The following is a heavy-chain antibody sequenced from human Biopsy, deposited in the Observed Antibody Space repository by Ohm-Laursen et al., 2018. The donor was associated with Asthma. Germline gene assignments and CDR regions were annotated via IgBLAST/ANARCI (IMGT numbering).Heavy chain of an antibody. CDR2: INPNNGDT. CDR3: ARDRGYCSGGTCPSWFDP. J-gene: IGHJ5*02. Sequence: SVKVSCKASGYTFTDYSIHWVRQAPGQGLEWMGRINPNNGDTKYAQRFQGRVTVTRDRSISTAYMELSRLRSDDTAVYYCARDRGYCSGGTCPSWFDPWGQGTLVIVSS. CDR1: GYTFTDYS. D-gene: IGHD2-15*01. V-gene: IGHV1-2*06.